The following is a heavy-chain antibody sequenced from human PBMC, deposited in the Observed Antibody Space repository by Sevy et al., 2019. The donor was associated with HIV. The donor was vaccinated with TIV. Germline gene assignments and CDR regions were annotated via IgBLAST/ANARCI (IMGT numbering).Heavy chain of an antibody. CDR1: GYTFVTYG. CDR3: VRDANYDSESSGYPFDD. CDR2: ISGNDGST. V-gene: IGHV1-18*01. D-gene: IGHD3-22*01. J-gene: IGHJ4*02. Sequence: ASVKVSCKTSGYTFVTYGSSWVRQVPGQGPQWMGWISGNDGSTREAQTFQDRVTMTTDRTTSTAYMEVRRLRSDDTAVYYCVRDANYDSESSGYPFDDWGQGTLVTVSS.